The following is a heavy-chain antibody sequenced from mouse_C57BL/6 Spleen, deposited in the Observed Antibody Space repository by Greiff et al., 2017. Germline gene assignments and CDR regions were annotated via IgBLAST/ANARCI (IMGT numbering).Heavy chain of an antibody. CDR3: ARSRQLRPGAMDY. CDR1: GFSLTSYG. D-gene: IGHD3-2*02. V-gene: IGHV2-6*03. CDR2: IWSDGST. Sequence: VKLMESGPGLVAPSQSLSITCTVSGFSLTSYGVHWVRQPPGKGLEWLVVIWSDGSTTYNSALKSRLSISKDNSKSQVFLKMNSLQTDDTAMYYCARSRQLRPGAMDYGGQGTSVTVSS. J-gene: IGHJ4*01.